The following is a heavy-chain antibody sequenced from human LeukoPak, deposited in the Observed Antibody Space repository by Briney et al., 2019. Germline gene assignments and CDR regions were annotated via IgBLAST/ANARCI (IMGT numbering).Heavy chain of an antibody. V-gene: IGHV1-2*02. CDR1: GYTFTSYG. CDR3: AREGYSGYDYNY. J-gene: IGHJ4*02. Sequence: ASVKVSCKASGYTFTSYGISWVRQAPGQGLEWMGWINPNSGGTNYAQKFQGRVTMARDTSISTAYMELSRLRSDDTAVYYCAREGYSGYDYNYWGQGTLVTVSS. D-gene: IGHD5-12*01. CDR2: INPNSGGT.